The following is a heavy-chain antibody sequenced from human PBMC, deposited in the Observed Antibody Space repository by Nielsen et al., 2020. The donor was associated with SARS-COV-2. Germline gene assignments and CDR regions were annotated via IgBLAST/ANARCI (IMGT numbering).Heavy chain of an antibody. CDR1: GYSFTSYW. J-gene: IGHJ4*02. Sequence: GESLKISCKGSGYSFTSYWISWVRQMPGKGLEWMGRIDPSDSYTNYSPFFQGHVTISADKSISTAYLQWSSLKASDTAMYYCARHVGITMVRGSGPADYWGQGTLVTVSS. CDR3: ARHVGITMVRGSGPADY. D-gene: IGHD3-10*01. CDR2: IDPSDSYT. V-gene: IGHV5-10-1*01.